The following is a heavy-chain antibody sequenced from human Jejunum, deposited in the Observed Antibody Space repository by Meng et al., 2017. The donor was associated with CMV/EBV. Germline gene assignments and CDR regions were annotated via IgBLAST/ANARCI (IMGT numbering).Heavy chain of an antibody. D-gene: IGHD2-21*02. V-gene: IGHV3-74*03. Sequence: WIRQATGKVLVGVSRINADGSNRAYADAVTGRFTISRDNAKNTMYLQMSSLRDEDTAVYYCAKSGWGYCGVDCYHDSWGQGTLVTVSS. CDR3: AKSGWGYCGVDCYHDS. CDR2: INADGSNR. J-gene: IGHJ4*02.